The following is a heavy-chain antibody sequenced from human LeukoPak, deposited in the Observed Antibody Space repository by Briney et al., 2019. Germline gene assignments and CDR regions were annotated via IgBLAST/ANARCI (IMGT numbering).Heavy chain of an antibody. D-gene: IGHD2-21*02. Sequence: SGGSLRLSCAASGLTFSSYAMSWVRQAPGKGLEWVSTISGSGGTTYYADSVEGQFTISRDNSKNTVSLQMNSLRPEDTAIYYCARTYCGGDCYQYYFDYWGQGTLVTVSS. CDR2: ISGSGGTT. J-gene: IGHJ4*02. CDR1: GLTFSSYA. V-gene: IGHV3-23*01. CDR3: ARTYCGGDCYQYYFDY.